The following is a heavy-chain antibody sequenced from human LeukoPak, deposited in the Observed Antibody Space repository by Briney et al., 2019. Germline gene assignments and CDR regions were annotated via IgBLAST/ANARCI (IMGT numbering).Heavy chain of an antibody. D-gene: IGHD2-2*01. CDR2: IYPGDSDT. CDR1: GYSFTSYW. V-gene: IGHV5-51*01. CDR3: ASPWYCSSTSCSSYAFDI. Sequence: GESLKISCKGSGYSFTSYWIGWVRQMPGKGLEWMGIIYPGDSDTRYSPSFQGQVTISADKSISTAYLQWSSLKASDTAMYYCASPWYCSSTSCSSYAFDIWGQGTMVTVSS. J-gene: IGHJ3*02.